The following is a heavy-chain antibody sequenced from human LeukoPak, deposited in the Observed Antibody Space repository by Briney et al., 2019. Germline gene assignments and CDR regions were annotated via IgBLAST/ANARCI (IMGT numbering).Heavy chain of an antibody. Sequence: SETLSLTCTVSGGSISSSSYYWGWIRQPPGKGLEWIGSIYYSGSTYYNSSLKSRVTISVDTSKNQFSLKLSSVTAADTAVYYCATGELLTMIVVVITPHFDYWGQGTLVTVSS. V-gene: IGHV4-39*07. CDR1: GGSISSSSYY. D-gene: IGHD3-22*01. J-gene: IGHJ4*02. CDR3: ATGELLTMIVVVITPHFDY. CDR2: IYYSGST.